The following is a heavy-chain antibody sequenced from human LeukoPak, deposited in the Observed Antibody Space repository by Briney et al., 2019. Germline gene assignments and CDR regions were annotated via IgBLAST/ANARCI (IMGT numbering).Heavy chain of an antibody. Sequence: PGGSLRPSCATSGFIFSSYWMCWVRQAPGKGLEWVANIKSDGSEEYYGDPVKGRFTISRDNAKNSLYLQMNSLRVEDTAVYYCARGDLWLGHWGQGSLVTVSS. D-gene: IGHD3-10*01. J-gene: IGHJ4*02. V-gene: IGHV3-7*01. CDR1: GFIFSSYW. CDR2: IKSDGSEE. CDR3: ARGDLWLGH.